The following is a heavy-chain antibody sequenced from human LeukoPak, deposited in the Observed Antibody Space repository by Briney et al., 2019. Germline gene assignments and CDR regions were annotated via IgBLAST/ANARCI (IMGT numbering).Heavy chain of an antibody. Sequence: SETLSLTCTVSGGSVSSGSYYWRWIRQPPGKGLEWIGYIYYRGSTNYNPSLKSRVTISVDTSKNQFSLKLSSVTAADTAVYYCARDPGLDYWGQGTLVTVSS. J-gene: IGHJ4*02. CDR2: IYYRGST. CDR1: GGSVSSGSYY. V-gene: IGHV4-61*01. CDR3: ARDPGLDY.